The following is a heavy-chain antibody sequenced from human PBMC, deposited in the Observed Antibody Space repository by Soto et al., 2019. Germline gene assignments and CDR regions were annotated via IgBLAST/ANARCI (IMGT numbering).Heavy chain of an antibody. CDR3: ARDRGEDIAVAGTGYYYYGMDV. J-gene: IGHJ6*02. CDR2: IIPIFGTA. V-gene: IGHV1-69*06. D-gene: IGHD6-19*01. Sequence: QVQLVQSGAEVKKPGSSVKVSCKASGGTFSSYAISWVRQAPGQGLEWVVGIIPIFGTANYVQKFQGRVTITADKSTSTAYMELSSLRSEDTAVYDCARDRGEDIAVAGTGYYYYGMDVWGQGTTVSVSS. CDR1: GGTFSSYA.